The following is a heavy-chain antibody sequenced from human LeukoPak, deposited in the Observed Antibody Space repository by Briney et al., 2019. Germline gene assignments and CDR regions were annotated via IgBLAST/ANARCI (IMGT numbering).Heavy chain of an antibody. J-gene: IGHJ4*02. V-gene: IGHV4-34*01. D-gene: IGHD3-22*01. CDR1: GGSFSGYY. CDR3: ASSGYMPIDY. Sequence: SETLSLTCAVYGGSFSGYYWSWIPQPPGKGLEWIGEINHSGSTNYNPSLKSRVTISVDTSKNQFSLKLSSVTAADTAVYYCASSGYMPIDYWGQGTLVTVS. CDR2: INHSGST.